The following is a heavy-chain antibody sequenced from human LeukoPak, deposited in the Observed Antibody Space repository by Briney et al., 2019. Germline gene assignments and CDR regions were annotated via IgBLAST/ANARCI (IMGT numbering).Heavy chain of an antibody. V-gene: IGHV3-53*01. CDR2: IYNTGET. J-gene: IGHJ4*02. D-gene: IGHD2-2*01. CDR1: GFICNTFW. Sequence: GGSLRLSCAASGFICNTFWMSWVRQAPGEGLEWVSFIYNTGETYYADSVKGRFTIPRDNSKNTLYLQMNSLRAEDTAVYYCARWYCGRNTCYYDYWGQGTLVTVSS. CDR3: ARWYCGRNTCYYDY.